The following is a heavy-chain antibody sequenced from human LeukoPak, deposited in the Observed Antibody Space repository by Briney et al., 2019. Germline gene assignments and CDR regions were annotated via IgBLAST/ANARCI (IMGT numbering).Heavy chain of an antibody. J-gene: IGHJ4*02. V-gene: IGHV3-30*04. Sequence: PGGSLRLSCAASGFTFSSYAMHWVRQAPGKGLEWVAAISYDGSNKYYADSVKGRFTISRDNSKNTLYLQMNSLRAEDTAVYYCARDTPQAAMVIDYWGQGTLVTVSS. CDR2: ISYDGSNK. CDR1: GFTFSSYA. CDR3: ARDTPQAAMVIDY. D-gene: IGHD5-18*01.